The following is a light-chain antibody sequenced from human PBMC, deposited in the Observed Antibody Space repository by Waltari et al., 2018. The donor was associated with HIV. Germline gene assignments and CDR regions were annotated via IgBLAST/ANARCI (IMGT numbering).Light chain of an antibody. J-gene: IGLJ1*01. CDR3: QSYDSSLSGSDV. CDR2: NNS. V-gene: IGLV1-40*01. CDR1: SSNIGAGFD. Sequence: QSVLTQPPSVSGAPGQRVTISCTGSSSNIGAGFDVHWYQQLPGTAPKLLIYNNSMRPSGVPDRFSGSKSGTSASLAITGLQAEDEADYYCQSYDSSLSGSDVFGTGTKVTVL.